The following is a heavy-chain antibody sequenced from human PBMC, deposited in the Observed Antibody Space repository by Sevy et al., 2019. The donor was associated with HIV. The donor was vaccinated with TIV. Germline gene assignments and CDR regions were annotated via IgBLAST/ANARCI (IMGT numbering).Heavy chain of an antibody. CDR2: ISGFNGDT. D-gene: IGHD3-3*01. CDR3: VRATTFYDFWTGGDY. V-gene: IGHV1-18*01. Sequence: ASVKVSCKASGYTFTNYAISWVRQAPGQGLEWMGWISGFNGDTKNAEKFQGRFTMTTDTSTKTAYMDLSSLRSDDTAVYYCVRATTFYDFWTGGDYWGQGTLVTVSS. J-gene: IGHJ4*02. CDR1: GYTFTNYA.